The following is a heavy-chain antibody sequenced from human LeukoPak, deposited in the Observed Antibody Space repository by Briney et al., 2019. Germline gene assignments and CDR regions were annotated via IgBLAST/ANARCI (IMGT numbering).Heavy chain of an antibody. Sequence: SETLSLTCAVYGGSFSGYYWSWIRQPPGKGLEWIGEINHSGSTNYNPSLKSRVTMSVDTSKNQFSLKLSSVTAADTAVYYCASGRPLGYWGQGTLVTVSS. CDR2: INHSGST. V-gene: IGHV4-34*01. D-gene: IGHD3-16*01. CDR3: ASGRPLGY. CDR1: GGSFSGYY. J-gene: IGHJ4*02.